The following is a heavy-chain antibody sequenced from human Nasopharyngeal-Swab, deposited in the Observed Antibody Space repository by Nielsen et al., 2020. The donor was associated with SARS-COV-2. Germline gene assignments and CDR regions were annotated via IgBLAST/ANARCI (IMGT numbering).Heavy chain of an antibody. CDR2: ISYDGSNE. J-gene: IGHJ4*02. Sequence: GESLKISCAASGFTFRSSGMDWVRQAPGKGLEWVAVISYDGSNEYYEDSVKGRFTISRDNSKNTLYLQMNSLRVEDTAVYYCAKDVHGDYGGIDYWGQGTLVTVSS. CDR3: AKDVHGDYGGIDY. D-gene: IGHD4-17*01. V-gene: IGHV3-30*18. CDR1: GFTFRSSG.